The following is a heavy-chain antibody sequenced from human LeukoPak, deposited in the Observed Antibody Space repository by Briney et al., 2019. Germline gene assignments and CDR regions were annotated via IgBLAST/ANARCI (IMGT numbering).Heavy chain of an antibody. CDR1: GGTFSSYA. D-gene: IGHD3-10*01. V-gene: IGHV1-69*13. CDR3: ATAFTMVRGVISYYYYYMDV. Sequence: ASVKVSCKASGGTFSSYAISWVRQAPGQGLEWMGGIIPIFGTANYAQKFQGRVTITADESTSTAYMELSSLRSEDTAVYYCATAFTMVRGVISYYYYYMDVWGKGTTVTISS. J-gene: IGHJ6*03. CDR2: IIPIFGTA.